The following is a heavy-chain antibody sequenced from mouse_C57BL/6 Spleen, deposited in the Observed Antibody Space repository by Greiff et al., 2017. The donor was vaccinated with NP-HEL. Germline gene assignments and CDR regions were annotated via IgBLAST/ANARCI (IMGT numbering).Heavy chain of an antibody. J-gene: IGHJ3*01. CDR1: GFTFSSYA. CDR3: ARRVPQLGFAY. CDR2: ISDGGSYT. V-gene: IGHV5-4*01. Sequence: DVHLVESGGGLVKPGGSLKLSCAASGFTFSSYAMSWVRQTPEKRLEWVATISDGGSYTHYPDNVKGRFTISRDNAKNNLYLQMSHLKSEDTAMYYCARRVPQLGFAYGGQGTLVTVSA. D-gene: IGHD4-1*02.